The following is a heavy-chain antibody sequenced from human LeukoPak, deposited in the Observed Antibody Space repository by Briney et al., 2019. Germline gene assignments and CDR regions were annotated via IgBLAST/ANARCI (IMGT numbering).Heavy chain of an antibody. Sequence: ASVKVSCKASGYIFTGYYMHWVRQAPGQGLEWMGWINPNSGGSNYAQKFQGRVTMTSDTSINTAYMELSRLISDDTAVYCCAGDGYNSRRFFDYWGQGTLVTVSS. V-gene: IGHV1-2*02. CDR1: GYIFTGYY. D-gene: IGHD5-24*01. CDR2: INPNSGGS. J-gene: IGHJ4*02. CDR3: AGDGYNSRRFFDY.